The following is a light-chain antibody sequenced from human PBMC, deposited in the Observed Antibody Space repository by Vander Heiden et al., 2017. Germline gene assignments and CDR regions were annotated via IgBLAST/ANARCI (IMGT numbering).Light chain of an antibody. J-gene: IGLJ1*01. Sequence: QSALTQPASVSGSPGLSITISCTGTSSDIGGYRYVPWYQPHPGNAPKLIIYDVDSRPAGISNRFSGSKSGKTASLTISGLQAENEAEYYCSSYTTSGTFPYVFGAGTQVTVL. CDR2: DVD. CDR3: SSYTTSGTFPYV. CDR1: SSDIGGYRY. V-gene: IGLV2-14*01.